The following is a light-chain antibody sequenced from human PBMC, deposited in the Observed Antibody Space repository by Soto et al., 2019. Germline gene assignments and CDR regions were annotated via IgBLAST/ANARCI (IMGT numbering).Light chain of an antibody. CDR3: QQRSNWPPIT. Sequence: TPSPATLSVSPGERATLSCRASQSVSILLVWYQQRPGQPPRLLIHDASHRAAGIPARFSGSGFGTDFTLTISSLEPEDAAVYYCQQRSNWPPITFGQGTRLEIK. J-gene: IGKJ5*01. CDR1: QSVSIL. V-gene: IGKV3-11*01. CDR2: DAS.